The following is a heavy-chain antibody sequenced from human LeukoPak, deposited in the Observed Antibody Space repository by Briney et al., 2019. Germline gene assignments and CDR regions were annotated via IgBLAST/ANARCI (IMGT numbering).Heavy chain of an antibody. CDR2: ISTSTTTI. J-gene: IGHJ3*02. Sequence: PGGSLRLSCEASGFTFSSYSMNWVRQAPGKGLEWISYISTSTTTIYYANSVKGRFTISRDNAKNRLFLQMNSLRADDTAVYYCARGRSSMVRGVQGAFDIWGQGTMVTVSS. CDR3: ARGRSSMVRGVQGAFDI. CDR1: GFTFSSYS. V-gene: IGHV3-48*01. D-gene: IGHD3-10*01.